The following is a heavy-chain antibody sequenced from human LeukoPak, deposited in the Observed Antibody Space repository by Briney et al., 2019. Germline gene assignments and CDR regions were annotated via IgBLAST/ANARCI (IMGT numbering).Heavy chain of an antibody. CDR1: GFTFSAYY. Sequence: PGGSLRLSCAASGFTFSAYYMTWIRQAPGKGLEWVSSIGHSSIGYSSDHLKYADSVKGRFTISRDNAKNSLYPQMDSLRAEDTAVYFCAREDFFTPHSWGQGTLVTVSS. D-gene: IGHD3/OR15-3a*01. CDR3: AREDFFTPHS. V-gene: IGHV3-11*05. CDR2: IGHSSIGYSSDHL. J-gene: IGHJ4*02.